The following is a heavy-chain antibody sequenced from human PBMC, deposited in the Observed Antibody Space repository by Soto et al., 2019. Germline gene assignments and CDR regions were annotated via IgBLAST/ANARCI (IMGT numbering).Heavy chain of an antibody. CDR3: AALTGTHPAYYYMHF. CDR1: GFTFSRSA. D-gene: IGHD1-1*01. V-gene: IGHV1-58*02. J-gene: IGHJ6*03. Sequence: SVKVYCKASGFTFSRSAMQWVRHARGQRLEWIGWIVVGSGNTNYAQKFQERVTISRDMSTSTGYMELSSLRSEDTAVYYCAALTGTHPAYYYMHFWGKATRVSVFS. CDR2: IVVGSGNT.